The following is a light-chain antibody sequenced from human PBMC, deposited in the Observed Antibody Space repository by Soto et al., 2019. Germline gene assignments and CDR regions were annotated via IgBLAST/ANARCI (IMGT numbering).Light chain of an antibody. Sequence: IVMTQSPATLSVSPGEPATLSCRASQSIGTNLAWYQQKPGQPPRLLIYDASNRATDIPARFSGSGSGTDFTLTISSLDPEDSAVYYCHQRSKWPLTFGGGTKVDIK. CDR1: QSIGTN. V-gene: IGKV3-11*01. J-gene: IGKJ4*01. CDR2: DAS. CDR3: HQRSKWPLT.